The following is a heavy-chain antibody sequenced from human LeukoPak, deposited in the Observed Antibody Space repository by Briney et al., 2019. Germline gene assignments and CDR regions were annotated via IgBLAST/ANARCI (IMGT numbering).Heavy chain of an antibody. J-gene: IGHJ4*02. V-gene: IGHV3-74*01. CDR1: GFTFSNYW. CDR3: ASTTMAIPGDY. D-gene: IGHD5-18*01. CDR2: INTEGSST. Sequence: GGSLRLSCAASGFTFSNYWMHWVRQAPGKGLVWVSRINTEGSSTNYADSVKGRFTISRDNAKNTLYLQMNSLRGEDTAVYYCASTTMAIPGDYWGQGTLVTVSS.